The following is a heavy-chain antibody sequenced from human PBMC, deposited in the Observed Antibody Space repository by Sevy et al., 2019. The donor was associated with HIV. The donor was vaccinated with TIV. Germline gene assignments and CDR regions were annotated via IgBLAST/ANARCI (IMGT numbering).Heavy chain of an antibody. Sequence: ASVKVSCKASGYTFTSYGISWVRQAPGQGLEWMGWISAYNGNTNYAQKLQGRVTMTTDTSTSTAYMELRSLRSDDTAVYYCAREASDHYDSSGYLDYWGQGTLVTVSS. CDR2: ISAYNGNT. J-gene: IGHJ4*02. CDR3: AREASDHYDSSGYLDY. CDR1: GYTFTSYG. V-gene: IGHV1-18*01. D-gene: IGHD3-22*01.